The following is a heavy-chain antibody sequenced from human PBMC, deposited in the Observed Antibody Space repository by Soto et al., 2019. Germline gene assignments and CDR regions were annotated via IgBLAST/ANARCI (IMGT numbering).Heavy chain of an antibody. CDR1: GLSFSCYY. Sequence: SSETLSLTCAFYGLSFSCYYWSWIRQPPGKGLEWIGEINHSGSTNYNPSLKSRVTISVDTSKNQFSLKLSSVTAADTAVYYCARAHGMDVWGQGTKGTVSS. J-gene: IGHJ6*02. V-gene: IGHV4-34*01. CDR2: INHSGST. CDR3: ARAHGMDV.